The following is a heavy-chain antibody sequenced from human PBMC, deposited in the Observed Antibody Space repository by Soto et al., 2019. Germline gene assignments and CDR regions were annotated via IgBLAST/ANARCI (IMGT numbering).Heavy chain of an antibody. D-gene: IGHD3-10*01. CDR2: VHHSWGS. Sequence: QVQLQESGPGLVKPSETLSLSCTVSGVSISSYYWSWFRQSPGKRMEWIGYVHHSWGSSYNPSLQIRVAISLDTAKSQFSLKVTSVTATDTAVYYCARQGFGPLHGLVDVWGQGTTVTVSS. CDR3: ARQGFGPLHGLVDV. CDR1: GVSISSYY. V-gene: IGHV4-59*08. J-gene: IGHJ6*02.